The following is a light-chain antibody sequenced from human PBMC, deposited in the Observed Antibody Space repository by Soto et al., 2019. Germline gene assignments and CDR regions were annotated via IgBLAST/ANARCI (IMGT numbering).Light chain of an antibody. CDR2: YAS. J-gene: IGKJ5*01. CDR3: QQHGNRLLT. V-gene: IGKV3-11*02. CDR1: SSSTC. Sequence: SSSTCLAWYQQKPGQAPSLLINYASNRASGVAARFFGSGCGRDHTITISSLEPPDDAVYYCQQHGNRLLTFGQGTRLEIK.